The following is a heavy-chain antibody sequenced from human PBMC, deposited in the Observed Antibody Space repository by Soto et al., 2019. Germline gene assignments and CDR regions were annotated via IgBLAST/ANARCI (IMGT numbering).Heavy chain of an antibody. D-gene: IGHD3-10*01. Sequence: SETLSLTCTVSGDFLDDSRWWSWVRQPPGKGLEWIGEIHHTGITNYIPSLKSRVTMSVDKNKNQVSLEVYSVTAADTAVYYYGSGEFDYWGQGTLVTVSS. CDR2: IHHTGIT. CDR3: GSGEFDY. V-gene: IGHV4-4*02. CDR1: GDFLDDSRW. J-gene: IGHJ4*02.